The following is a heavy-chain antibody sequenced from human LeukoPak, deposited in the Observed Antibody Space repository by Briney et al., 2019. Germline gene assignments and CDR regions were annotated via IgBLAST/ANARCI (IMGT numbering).Heavy chain of an antibody. Sequence: SETLSLTCTVSGGSISSYYWSWIRQPPGKGLEWIGCIYYSGSTNYNPSLKSRVTISVDASKNQFSLKLSSVTAADTAVYYCARTFGARYYYYGMDVWGQGTTVTVSS. CDR2: IYYSGST. D-gene: IGHD3-10*01. J-gene: IGHJ6*02. CDR3: ARTFGARYYYYGMDV. V-gene: IGHV4-59*08. CDR1: GGSISSYY.